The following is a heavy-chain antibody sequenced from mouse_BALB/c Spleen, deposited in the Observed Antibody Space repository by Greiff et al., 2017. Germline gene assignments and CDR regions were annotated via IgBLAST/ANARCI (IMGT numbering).Heavy chain of an antibody. Sequence: EVQLVESGGGLVQPGGSRKLSCAASGFTFSSFGMHWVRQAPEKGLEWVAYISSGSSTIYYADTVKGRFTISRDNPKNTLFLQMTSLRSEDTAMYYCARDMGGNYNFDYWGQGTTLTVSS. CDR2: ISSGSSTI. V-gene: IGHV5-17*02. CDR3: ARDMGGNYNFDY. CDR1: GFTFSSFG. D-gene: IGHD2-1*01. J-gene: IGHJ2*01.